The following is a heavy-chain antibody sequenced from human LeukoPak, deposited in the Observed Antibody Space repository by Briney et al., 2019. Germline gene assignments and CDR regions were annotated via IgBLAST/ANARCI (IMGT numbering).Heavy chain of an antibody. CDR1: GFTFSDYY. J-gene: IGHJ3*02. V-gene: IGHV3-11*01. D-gene: IGHD3-10*01. CDR2: ISSGGSTI. CDR3: ARDFGWAPGDAFDI. Sequence: AGGSLRLSCAASGFTFSDYYMSWIRQAPGKGLEWVSYISSGGSTIYYADSVKGRFTISRDSAKNSLYLQMNSLRAEDTAVYYCARDFGWAPGDAFDIWGQGTMVTVSS.